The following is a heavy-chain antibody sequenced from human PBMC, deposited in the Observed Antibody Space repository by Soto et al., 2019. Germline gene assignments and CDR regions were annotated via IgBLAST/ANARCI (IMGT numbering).Heavy chain of an antibody. Sequence: QVTLKESGPVLVQPTETITLTGTVSGFSLSNARMGVSWIRQPPVKALQWLAHIFSNDAKSYTTSPKSRLTITKDTFKHQVVLTMNSMYAVGTGTYYCAGIARYDFWTVLGCCYFDRCGRGTLLAF. CDR3: AGIARYDFWTVLGCCYFDR. V-gene: IGHV2-26*01. CDR2: IFSNDAK. CDR1: GFSLSNARMG. J-gene: IGHJ2*01. D-gene: IGHD3-3*01.